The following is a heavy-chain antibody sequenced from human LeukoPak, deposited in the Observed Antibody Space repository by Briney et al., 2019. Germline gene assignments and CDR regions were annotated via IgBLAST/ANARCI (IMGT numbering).Heavy chain of an antibody. CDR3: ARDDSRYGMDV. D-gene: IGHD3-22*01. CDR2: IGSSGSTI. J-gene: IGHJ6*02. Sequence: GGSLRLSCAASGFTFSSYEMNWVRQAPGKGLEWVSYIGSSGSTIYYADSVKGRFTISRDNAKNSLYLQMNSLRAEDTAVYYCARDDSRYGMDVWGQGTTVTVSS. V-gene: IGHV3-48*03. CDR1: GFTFSSYE.